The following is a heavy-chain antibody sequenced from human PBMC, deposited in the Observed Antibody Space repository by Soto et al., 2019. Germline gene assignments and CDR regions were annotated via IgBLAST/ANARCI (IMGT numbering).Heavy chain of an antibody. CDR1: GFTFSSYE. Sequence: PGGSLRLSCAASGFTFSSYEMNWVRQAPGKGLEWVSYISSSGSTIYYADSVKGRFTISRDNAKNSLYLQMNSLRAEDTAVYYCAREGGDYKPKKKNYYYYGMDVWGQGTRVTVSS. V-gene: IGHV3-48*03. J-gene: IGHJ6*02. CDR3: AREGGDYKPKKKNYYYYGMDV. D-gene: IGHD3-16*01. CDR2: ISSSGSTI.